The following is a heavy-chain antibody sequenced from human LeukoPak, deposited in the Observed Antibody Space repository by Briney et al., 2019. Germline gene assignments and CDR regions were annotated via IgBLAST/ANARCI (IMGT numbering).Heavy chain of an antibody. CDR1: GGSISSYY. V-gene: IGHV4-59*01. CDR3: ARARRYGDYED. J-gene: IGHJ4*02. Sequence: SETLSLTCTVSGGSISSYYWSWIRHPPGKELGWIGYIYYSGSTNYNPSLKSRVTISVDTSKNQFSLKLSSVTAADTAVYYCARARRYGDYEDWGQGTLVTVSS. CDR2: IYYSGST. D-gene: IGHD4-17*01.